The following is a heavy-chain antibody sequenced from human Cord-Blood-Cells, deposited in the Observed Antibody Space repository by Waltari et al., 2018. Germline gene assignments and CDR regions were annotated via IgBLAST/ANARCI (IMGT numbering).Heavy chain of an antibody. J-gene: IGHJ6*02. V-gene: IGHV3-30*04. CDR1: GFTFSSYA. CDR2: ISYDGINK. D-gene: IGHD2-21*02. CDR3: ARDLAAYCGGDCYPYYYYYGMDV. Sequence: QVQLVESGGGVVQPGRSLRLSCAASGFTFSSYAMHWVRQAPGKGLEWGAVISYDGINKYYADSVKGRFTISRDNSKNTLYLQMNSLRAEDTAVYYCARDLAAYCGGDCYPYYYYYGMDVWGQGTTVTVSS.